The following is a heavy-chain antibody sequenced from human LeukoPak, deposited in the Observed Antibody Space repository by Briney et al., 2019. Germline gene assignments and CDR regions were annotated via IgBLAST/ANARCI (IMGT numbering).Heavy chain of an antibody. D-gene: IGHD3-9*01. CDR1: GFTFSSYW. Sequence: GGSLRLSCAASGFTFSSYWMSWVRQAPGKGLEWVANIKQDGSEKYYVDSVKGRFTDSRDNAKNSLYLQMNSLRAEDTAVYYCAREEVLRYFPDAFDIWGQGTTVTVSS. V-gene: IGHV3-7*01. CDR3: AREEVLRYFPDAFDI. J-gene: IGHJ3*02. CDR2: IKQDGSEK.